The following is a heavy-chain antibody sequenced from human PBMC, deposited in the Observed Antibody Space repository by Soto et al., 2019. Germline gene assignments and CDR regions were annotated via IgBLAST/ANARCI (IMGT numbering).Heavy chain of an antibody. Sequence: GESLKISCKVSGYSFSTSWMGWVRQLPGKGLEWMGIIYPGDSDSRYSPSFQGQVTISADKSISTAYLQWSSLKASDTAMYYCARHYYDILTGFDYRGQGTLVTVSS. D-gene: IGHD3-9*01. CDR2: IYPGDSDS. J-gene: IGHJ4*02. CDR3: ARHYYDILTGFDY. CDR1: GYSFSTSW. V-gene: IGHV5-51*01.